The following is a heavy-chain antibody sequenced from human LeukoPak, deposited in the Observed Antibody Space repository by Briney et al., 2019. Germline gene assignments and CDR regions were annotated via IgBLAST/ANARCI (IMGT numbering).Heavy chain of an antibody. CDR1: GGSISSGGYS. CDR2: IYHSGST. CDR3: ASGGSGSYYMDFDY. D-gene: IGHD1-26*01. Sequence: SETLSLTCAVSGGSISSGGYSWSWIRQPPGKGLEWIGYIYHSGSTYYNPSLKSRVTISVDRSKSQFSLKLSSVTAADTAVYYCASGGSGSYYMDFDYWGQGTLVTVSS. J-gene: IGHJ4*02. V-gene: IGHV4-30-2*01.